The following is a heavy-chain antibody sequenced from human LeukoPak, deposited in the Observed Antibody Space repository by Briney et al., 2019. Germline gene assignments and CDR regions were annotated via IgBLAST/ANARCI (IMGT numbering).Heavy chain of an antibody. Sequence: SETLSLTCTVSVGSISSSSYYWGWIRQPPGKGLEWIGSIYYSGSTYYNPSLKSRVTISVDTSKNQCSLKLSSVTAADTAVYYCASRGGCSSTSCNNWFDPWGQGTLVTVSS. CDR2: IYYSGST. CDR1: VGSISSSSYY. D-gene: IGHD2-2*01. J-gene: IGHJ5*02. CDR3: ASRGGCSSTSCNNWFDP. V-gene: IGHV4-39*07.